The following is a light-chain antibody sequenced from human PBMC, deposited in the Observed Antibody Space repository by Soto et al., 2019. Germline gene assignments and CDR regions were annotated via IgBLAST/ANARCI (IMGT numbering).Light chain of an antibody. CDR2: DTS. J-gene: IGKJ5*01. V-gene: IGKV3-15*01. CDR1: QSVSSK. CDR3: QQYSNWPPIT. Sequence: EIVLTQSPGTLSFSPGERATLACRASQSVSSKLAWYQQKPGQAPRLLIYDTSTRATGIPARFSGSGSGTEFTLTISSLQSEDFAVYYCQQYSNWPPITFGQGTRLENK.